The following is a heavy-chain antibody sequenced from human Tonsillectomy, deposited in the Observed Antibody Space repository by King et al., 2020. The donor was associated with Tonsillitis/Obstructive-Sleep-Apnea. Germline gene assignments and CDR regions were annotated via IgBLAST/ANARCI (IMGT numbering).Heavy chain of an antibody. J-gene: IGHJ5*02. CDR2: ISYDGSNK. D-gene: IGHD3-16*01. CDR1: GFTFSSYA. V-gene: IGHV3-30*01. CDR3: ARSYYDYIWGSSHPNHH. Sequence: VQLVESGGGVVQPRRSLRLSCAASGFTFSSYAMHWVRQAPGKGLEWVAVISYDGSNKYYADSVKGRFTISRDNSKNTLYLQMNSLRAEDTAVYYCARSYYDYIWGSSHPNHHWGQGTLVTVSS.